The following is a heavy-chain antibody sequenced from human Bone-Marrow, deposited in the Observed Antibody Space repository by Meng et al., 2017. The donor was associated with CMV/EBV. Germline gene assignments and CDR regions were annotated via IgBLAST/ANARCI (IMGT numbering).Heavy chain of an antibody. CDR3: AKDLGGPTDY. Sequence: GESLKISCAGSGFTFSSYAMHWVRQAPGKGLEWVAVISYDGSDKYFADSVKGRVTISRDNSKNTLYLQVSSLRVEDTAVYYCAKDLGGPTDYWGQGTLVTVSS. CDR1: GFTFSSYA. V-gene: IGHV3-30*04. J-gene: IGHJ4*02. D-gene: IGHD2-15*01. CDR2: ISYDGSDK.